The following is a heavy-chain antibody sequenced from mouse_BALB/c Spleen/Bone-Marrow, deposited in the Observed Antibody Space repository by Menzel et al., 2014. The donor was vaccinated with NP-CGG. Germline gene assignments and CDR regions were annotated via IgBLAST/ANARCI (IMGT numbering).Heavy chain of an antibody. J-gene: IGHJ3*01. CDR2: IYPGSGNT. CDR3: ARREYGNGGFAY. CDR1: GYTFTDYY. V-gene: IGHV1-77*01. Sequence: VQLQQSGAELARPGASVKLSCKASGYTFTDYYINWVKQRTGQGLEWIGEIYPGSGNTYYNEKFKGKATLTADESSSTAYMQLSSLTSEDSAVYFCARREYGNGGFAYWGQGTLVTVSA. D-gene: IGHD2-10*02.